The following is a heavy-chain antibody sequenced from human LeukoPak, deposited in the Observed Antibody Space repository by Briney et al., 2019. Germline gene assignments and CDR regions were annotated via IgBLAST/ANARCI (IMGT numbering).Heavy chain of an antibody. CDR2: INQDGSEK. V-gene: IGHV3-7*01. Sequence: PGGSLRLSCAASGFTFSSYEMNWVRQAPGRGLEWVANINQDGSEKYYLDSAKGRFTISRDNARNSLYLQVNSLRAEDTAVYYCAKGHFASSSFFDYWGQGTLVTVSS. CDR1: GFTFSSYE. CDR3: AKGHFASSSFFDY. J-gene: IGHJ4*02. D-gene: IGHD6-6*01.